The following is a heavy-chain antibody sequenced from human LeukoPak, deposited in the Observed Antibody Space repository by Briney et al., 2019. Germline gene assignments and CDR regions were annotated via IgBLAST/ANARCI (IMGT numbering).Heavy chain of an antibody. V-gene: IGHV1-8*01. D-gene: IGHD3-16*01. CDR3: ARGVWGDGLYWFDP. CDR1: GYTFTSYD. CDR2: MNPNSGNT. J-gene: IGHJ5*02. Sequence: ASVTVSCKASGYTFTSYDINWVRQATGQGLEWMGWMNPNSGNTGYAQKFQGRVTMTRNTSISTAYMELSSLRSEDTAVYYCARGVWGDGLYWFDPWGQGTLVTVSS.